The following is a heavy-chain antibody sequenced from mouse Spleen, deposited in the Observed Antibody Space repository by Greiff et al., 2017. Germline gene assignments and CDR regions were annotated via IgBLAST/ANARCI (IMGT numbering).Heavy chain of an antibody. V-gene: IGHV3-6*01. J-gene: IGHJ3*01. Sequence: VQLKESGPGLVKPSQSLSLTCSVTGYSITSGYYWNWIRQFPGNKLEWMGYISYDGSNNYNPSLKNRISITRDTSKNQFFLKLNSVTTEDTATYYCARCASSGFPFAYWGQGTLVTVSA. CDR3: ARCASSGFPFAY. D-gene: IGHD3-2*02. CDR2: ISYDGSN. CDR1: GYSITSGYY.